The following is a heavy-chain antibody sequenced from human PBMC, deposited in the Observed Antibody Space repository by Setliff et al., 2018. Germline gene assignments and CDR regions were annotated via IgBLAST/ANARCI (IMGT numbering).Heavy chain of an antibody. V-gene: IGHV4-39*07. CDR1: GGSISRSSYY. J-gene: IGHJ4*02. D-gene: IGHD2-21*01. Sequence: SETLSLTCTVSGGSISRSSYYWGWIRQPPGKGLEWIGSIYYSGSTYYNPSLKSRVTISVDTSKNQFSLKLSSVTAADTAVYYCARTLLLSPYYFDYWGQGTLVTVSS. CDR2: IYYSGST. CDR3: ARTLLLSPYYFDY.